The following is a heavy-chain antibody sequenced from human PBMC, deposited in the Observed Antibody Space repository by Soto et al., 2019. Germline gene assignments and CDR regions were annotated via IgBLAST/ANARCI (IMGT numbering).Heavy chain of an antibody. D-gene: IGHD3-10*01. Sequence: QVQLVQSGAEVKKPGASVKVSCKASGYTFTSYAMHWVRQAPGQRLEWMGWINAGNGNTKYSQKFQGRVTITRATSASTAYMELSSLRSEDTAVYYCARDTSGYYGSGSYAYWGQGTLVTVSS. V-gene: IGHV1-3*01. CDR3: ARDTSGYYGSGSYAY. CDR1: GYTFTSYA. J-gene: IGHJ4*02. CDR2: INAGNGNT.